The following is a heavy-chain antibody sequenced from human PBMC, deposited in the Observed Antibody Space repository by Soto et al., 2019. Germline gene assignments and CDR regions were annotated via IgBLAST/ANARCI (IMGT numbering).Heavy chain of an antibody. D-gene: IGHD2-15*01. CDR2: ISGSGGST. V-gene: IGHV3-23*01. Sequence: PGGSLRLSCAASGFTFSSYAMSWVRQAPGKGLEWVSAISGSGGSTYYADSVKGRFTISRDNSKNTLYLQMNSLRAEDTAVYYCAKDTYRGYCSGGSCSERHIFDYWGQGTLVTVSS. CDR1: GFTFSSYA. J-gene: IGHJ4*02. CDR3: AKDTYRGYCSGGSCSERHIFDY.